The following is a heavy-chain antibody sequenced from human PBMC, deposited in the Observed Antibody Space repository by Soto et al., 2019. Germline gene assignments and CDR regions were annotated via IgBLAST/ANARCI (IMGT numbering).Heavy chain of an antibody. Sequence: QVQLQESGPGLVKPSETLSLTCTVSGGSISSYYWSWIRQPPGKGLEWIGYIYYSGSTNYNPSLKCRVTISVDTSKNQFSLKLSSVTAADTAVYYCARRYGSAFDYWGQGTLVTVSS. D-gene: IGHD3-10*01. CDR3: ARRYGSAFDY. J-gene: IGHJ4*02. CDR2: IYYSGST. CDR1: GGSISSYY. V-gene: IGHV4-59*08.